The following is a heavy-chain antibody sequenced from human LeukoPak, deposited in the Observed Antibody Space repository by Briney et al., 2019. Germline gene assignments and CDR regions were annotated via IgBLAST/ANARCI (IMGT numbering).Heavy chain of an antibody. J-gene: IGHJ4*02. CDR2: ISSDSSRE. CDR1: GFSFNTYC. Sequence: GGSLRLSCAASGFSFNTYCMNWVRQAPGKGLEWVSYISSDSSREYYADSVKGRFTISRDNAKNSLYLQMHSLRAEDTAVYYCARDIVPTTIRKAAFGYWGQGSLVTVSS. V-gene: IGHV3-48*01. D-gene: IGHD3-9*01. CDR3: ARDIVPTTIRKAAFGY.